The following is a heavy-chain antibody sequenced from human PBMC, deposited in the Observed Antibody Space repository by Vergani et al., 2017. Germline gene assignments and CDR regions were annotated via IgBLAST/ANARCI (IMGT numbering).Heavy chain of an antibody. CDR2: IYYSGST. V-gene: IGHV4-39*07. CDR3: ARVDYYYDSSGYGHFFDY. Sequence: QLQLQESGPGLVKPSETLSLTCTVSGGSISSSSYYWGWIRQPPGKGLEWIGSIYYSGSTYYNPSLKSRVTISVDTSKNQFSLKLSSVTAADTAVYYCARVDYYYDSSGYGHFFDYWGQGTLVTVSS. D-gene: IGHD3-22*01. J-gene: IGHJ4*02. CDR1: GGSISSSSYY.